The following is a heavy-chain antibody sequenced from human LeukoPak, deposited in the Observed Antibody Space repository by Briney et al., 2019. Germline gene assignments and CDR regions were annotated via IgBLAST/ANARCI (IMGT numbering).Heavy chain of an antibody. J-gene: IGHJ3*02. CDR2: ISYDGSNK. D-gene: IGHD1-26*01. V-gene: IGHV3-30*03. CDR1: GFTFSSYS. CDR3: AREEGVGGAFDI. Sequence: QPGGSLRLSCAASGFTFSSYSMNWVRQAPGKGLEWVAVISYDGSNKYYADSVKGRFTISRDNSKNTLYLQMNSLRAEDTAVYYCAREEGVGGAFDIWGQGTMVTVSS.